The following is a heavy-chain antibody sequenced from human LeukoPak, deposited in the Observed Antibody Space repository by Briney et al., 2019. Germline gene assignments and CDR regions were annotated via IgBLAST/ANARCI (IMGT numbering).Heavy chain of an antibody. J-gene: IGHJ4*02. CDR1: GLTFDDYA. Sequence: GGSLRLSCAASGLTFDDYAMHWVRQAPGKGLEWVSGISWNSGSIGYADSVKGRFTISRDNAKNSLYLQMNSLRAEDTALYYCTKRAGGSYYFDYWGQGTLVTVSS. D-gene: IGHD1-26*01. CDR3: TKRAGGSYYFDY. CDR2: ISWNSGSI. V-gene: IGHV3-9*01.